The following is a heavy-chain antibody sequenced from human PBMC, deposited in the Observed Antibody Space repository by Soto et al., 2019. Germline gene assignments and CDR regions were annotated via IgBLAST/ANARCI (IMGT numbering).Heavy chain of an antibody. CDR2: ISGSGGST. CDR3: AKSVAATGYYYYGMDV. D-gene: IGHD2-15*01. Sequence: GGSLRLSCAASGFTFSSHAMSWVRQAPGKGLEWVSAISGSGGSTYYADSVKGRFTISRDNSKNTLYLQMNSLRAEDTAVYYCAKSVAATGYYYYGMDVWGQGTTVTVSS. V-gene: IGHV3-23*01. J-gene: IGHJ6*02. CDR1: GFTFSSHA.